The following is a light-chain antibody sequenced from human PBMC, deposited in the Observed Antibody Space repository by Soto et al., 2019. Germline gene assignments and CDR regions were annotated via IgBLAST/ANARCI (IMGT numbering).Light chain of an antibody. Sequence: DIQMTQSPSTLSASVGDRVTITCRASQSISTWLAWYQQKPGKAPKVLIYGASSLESGVPSRFSGSGSGTEFTLTLSSLQPDDFATYYCQQYNNYLTFGPGTKVDIK. CDR2: GAS. CDR3: QQYNNYLT. CDR1: QSISTW. V-gene: IGKV1-5*01. J-gene: IGKJ3*01.